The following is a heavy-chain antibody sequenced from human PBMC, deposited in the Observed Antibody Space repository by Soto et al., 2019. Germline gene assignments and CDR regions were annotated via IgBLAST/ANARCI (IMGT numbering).Heavy chain of an antibody. CDR3: ARVTSMVRGVIDNWFDP. Sequence: QVQLEQSGAEVKKPGSSVKVSCKASGGTLSSYAIHWVRQAPGQGLEWMGGIIPMYGPAKYAQRFQGRVTITADESTTTVYMELTSLTAQDTAVYYCARVTSMVRGVIDNWFDPWGHGTLVTVSS. V-gene: IGHV1-69*01. CDR1: GGTLSSYA. CDR2: IIPMYGPA. D-gene: IGHD3-10*01. J-gene: IGHJ5*02.